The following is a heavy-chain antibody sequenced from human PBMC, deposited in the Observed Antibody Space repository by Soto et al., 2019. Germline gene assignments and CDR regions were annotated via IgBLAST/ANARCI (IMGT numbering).Heavy chain of an antibody. CDR3: VKAGGYVGWLDP. CDR2: TYFRSKWYN. CDR1: GDSVSSNSAS. J-gene: IGHJ5*02. V-gene: IGHV6-1*01. Sequence: PSQTLSLTCAISGDSVSSNSASWNWIRQSPSRGLEWLGRTYFRSKWYNESADSVKSRITINSDTSRNQFSLQLNSVTPEDTAVYYCVKAGGYVGWLDPWGQGTLVTVSS. D-gene: IGHD2-8*02.